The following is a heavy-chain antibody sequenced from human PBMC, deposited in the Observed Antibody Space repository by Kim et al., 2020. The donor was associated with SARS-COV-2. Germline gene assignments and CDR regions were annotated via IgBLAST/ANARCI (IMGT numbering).Heavy chain of an antibody. V-gene: IGHV3-66*02. CDR2: IYSGGST. D-gene: IGHD3-3*01. J-gene: IGHJ4*02. CDR3: ARGRVTYYDFWSGYPDY. Sequence: GGSLRLSCAASGFTVSSNYMSWVRQAPGKGLEWVSVIYSGGSTYYADSVKGRFTISRDNSKNTLYLQMNSLRAEDTAVYYCARGRVTYYDFWSGYPDYWGQGTLVTVSS. CDR1: GFTVSSNY.